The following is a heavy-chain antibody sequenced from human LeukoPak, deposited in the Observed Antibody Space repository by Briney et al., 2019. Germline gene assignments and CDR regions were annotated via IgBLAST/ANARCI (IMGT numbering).Heavy chain of an antibody. V-gene: IGHV1-46*01. J-gene: IGHJ4*02. CDR2: INPSGGST. CDR3: ARESQGYPDY. D-gene: IGHD5-12*01. CDR1: GYTFTSYY. Sequence: ASVKVSCKASGYTFTSYYMHWVRQAPGQGLEWMGIINPSGGSTSYAQKLQGRVTMTTDTSTSTAYMELRSLRSDDTAVYYCARESQGYPDYWGQGTLVTVSS.